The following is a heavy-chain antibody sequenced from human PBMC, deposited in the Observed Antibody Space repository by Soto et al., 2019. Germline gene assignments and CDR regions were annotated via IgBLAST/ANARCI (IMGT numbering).Heavy chain of an antibody. CDR1: GYTFTSYY. CDR3: ARGRRITMIVVVITTGWFDP. V-gene: IGHV1-46*01. Sequence: ASVKVSCKASGYTFTSYYMHWVRQAPGQGLEWMGIINPSGGSTSYAQKFQGRVTMTRDTSTSTVYMELSSLRSEDTAVYYCARGRRITMIVVVITTGWFDPWGQGTLVTVSS. D-gene: IGHD3-22*01. J-gene: IGHJ5*02. CDR2: INPSGGST.